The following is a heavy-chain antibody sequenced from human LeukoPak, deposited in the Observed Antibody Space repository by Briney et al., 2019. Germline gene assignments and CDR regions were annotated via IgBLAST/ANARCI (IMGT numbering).Heavy chain of an antibody. CDR2: ISSSSRTI. Sequence: GGSLRLSCAASGFTFSSYSMNWVRQAPGKGLEWVSYISSSSRTIYYADSVKGRFTISRDNAKNSLYLQMNSLRAEDTAVYYCARDHPDSSSWYDAFDIWGQGTMVTVSS. D-gene: IGHD6-13*01. J-gene: IGHJ3*02. V-gene: IGHV3-48*01. CDR1: GFTFSSYS. CDR3: ARDHPDSSSWYDAFDI.